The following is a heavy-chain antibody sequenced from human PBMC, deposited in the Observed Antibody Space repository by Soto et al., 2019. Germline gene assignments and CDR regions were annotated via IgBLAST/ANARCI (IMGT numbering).Heavy chain of an antibody. D-gene: IGHD4-17*01. CDR1: GYSFTTSG. CDR3: ARRLYGDYDY. CDR2: ISTYNGNT. Sequence: ASVKVSCKASGYSFTTSGITWVRQSPGQGLEWMGWISTYNGNTNYAQKLQDRVTLTTDTSTSTAYMELRSLRSDDTAVYYCARRLYGDYDYWGQGTLVTVSS. J-gene: IGHJ4*02. V-gene: IGHV1-18*01.